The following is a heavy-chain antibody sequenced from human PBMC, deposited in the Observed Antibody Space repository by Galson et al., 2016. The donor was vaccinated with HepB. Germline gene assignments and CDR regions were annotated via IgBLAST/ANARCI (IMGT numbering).Heavy chain of an antibody. D-gene: IGHD4-11*01. V-gene: IGHV3-48*02. CDR3: ARGLYSNIFDL. Sequence: SLRLSCAASGFTFRTFSMDWVRQAPGKGLEWVSYISGDSDTIYYADSVKGRFTISRDNAKSSLNLQMNALRDEDTAVYYCARGLYSNIFDLWGQGTPVTVS. CDR1: GFTFRTFS. J-gene: IGHJ4*02. CDR2: ISGDSDTI.